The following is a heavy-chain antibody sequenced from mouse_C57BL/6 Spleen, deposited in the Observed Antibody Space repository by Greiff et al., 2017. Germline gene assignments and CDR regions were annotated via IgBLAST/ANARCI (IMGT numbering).Heavy chain of an antibody. D-gene: IGHD1-1*01. CDR1: GYTFTDYN. CDR3: ARGVYGSSPHWYFDV. J-gene: IGHJ1*03. Sequence: DVKLQESGPELVKPGASVKIPCKASGYTFTDYNMDWVKQSHGKSLEWIGDINPNNGGTIYNQKFKGKATLTVDKSSSTAYMELRSLTSEDTAVYYCARGVYGSSPHWYFDVWGTGTTVTVSS. CDR2: INPNNGGT. V-gene: IGHV1-18*01.